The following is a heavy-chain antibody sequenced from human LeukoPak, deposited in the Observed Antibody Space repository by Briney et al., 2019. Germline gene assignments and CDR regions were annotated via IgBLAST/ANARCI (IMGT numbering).Heavy chain of an antibody. Sequence: SETLSLTCAVSGGSISSGSYYWSWIRQPAGKGLEWIGRIYTSGSTNCNPSLKSRVTISVDTSKNQFSLKLSSVTAADTAVYYCARTTHDPRDHDFWSGHGDYFDYWGQGTLVTVSS. D-gene: IGHD3-3*01. CDR3: ARTTHDPRDHDFWSGHGDYFDY. CDR2: IYTSGST. J-gene: IGHJ4*02. V-gene: IGHV4-61*02. CDR1: GGSISSGSYY.